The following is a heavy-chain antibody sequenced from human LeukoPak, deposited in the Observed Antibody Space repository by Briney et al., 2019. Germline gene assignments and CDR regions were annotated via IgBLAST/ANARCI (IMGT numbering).Heavy chain of an antibody. CDR1: GGSISSYY. D-gene: IGHD3-10*01. J-gene: IGHJ4*02. V-gene: IGHV4-59*01. Sequence: KPSETLSLTCTVSGGSISSYYWSWIRQPPGKGLEWIGYIYYSGSTNYNPSLKSRVTISVDTSKNQFSLKLSPVTAADTAVYYCARGPGGYYYGSGGFDYWGQGTLVTVSS. CDR2: IYYSGST. CDR3: ARGPGGYYYGSGGFDY.